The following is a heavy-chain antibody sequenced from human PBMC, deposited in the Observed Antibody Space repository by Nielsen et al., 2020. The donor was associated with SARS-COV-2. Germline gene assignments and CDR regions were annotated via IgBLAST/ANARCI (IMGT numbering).Heavy chain of an antibody. CDR2: INHSGST. V-gene: IGHV4-34*01. CDR1: GGSFSGYY. CDR3: ARGGGYKLY. Sequence: SETLSLTCAVYGGSFSGYYWSWIRQPPGKGLEWIGEINHSGSTNYNPSLKSRVTISVDTSKNQFSLKLSSVTAADTVVYYCARGGGYKLYWGQGTLVTVSS. J-gene: IGHJ4*02. D-gene: IGHD5-24*01.